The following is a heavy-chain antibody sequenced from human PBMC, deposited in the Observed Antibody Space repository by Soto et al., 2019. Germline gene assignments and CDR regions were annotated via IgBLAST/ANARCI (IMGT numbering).Heavy chain of an antibody. J-gene: IGHJ5*02. Sequence: EVQLVESGGGLVQPGGSLRLSCAASGFTFSSYWMHWVRQAPGEGPVWVSRVNTDGSFTSYADSVKGRFTISRDNAKNTLYLQMDSLRAEYTAVYYCVRGHSSHWVNWFDPWGQGTLVTVSS. CDR1: GFTFSSYW. CDR3: VRGHSSHWVNWFDP. V-gene: IGHV3-74*01. D-gene: IGHD6-13*01. CDR2: VNTDGSFT.